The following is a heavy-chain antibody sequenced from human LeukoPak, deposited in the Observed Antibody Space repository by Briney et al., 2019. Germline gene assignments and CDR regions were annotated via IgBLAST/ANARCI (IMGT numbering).Heavy chain of an antibody. CDR3: AIGSGSQIFDY. D-gene: IGHD3-10*01. CDR2: ISAYNGNT. V-gene: IGHV1-18*01. Sequence: ASVKVSCKASGGTFSSYAISWVRQAPGQGLEWMGWISAYNGNTNYAQKLQGRVTMTTDTSTSTAYMELRSLRSDDTAVYYCAIGSGSQIFDYWGQGTLVTVSS. J-gene: IGHJ4*02. CDR1: GGTFSSYA.